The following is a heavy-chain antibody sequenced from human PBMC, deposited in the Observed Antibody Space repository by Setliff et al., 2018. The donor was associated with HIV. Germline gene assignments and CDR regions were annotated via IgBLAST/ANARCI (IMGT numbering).Heavy chain of an antibody. CDR1: GYTFTGYY. J-gene: IGHJ6*02. CDR3: AREGLLVTTVGGAYWYHGMDV. CDR2: INPNSGGT. V-gene: IGHV1-2*04. D-gene: IGHD4-4*01. Sequence: ASVKVSCKASGYTFTGYYMHWVRQAPGQGLEWMGWINPNSGGTDYAQKFQGWVTMTRDTSISTAYMELGRLRSDDTAVYYCAREGLLVTTVGGAYWYHGMDVWGQGTTVTVSS.